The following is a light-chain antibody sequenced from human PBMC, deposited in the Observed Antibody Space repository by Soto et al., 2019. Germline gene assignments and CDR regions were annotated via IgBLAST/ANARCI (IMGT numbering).Light chain of an antibody. CDR2: QDS. V-gene: IGLV3-1*01. CDR1: KLGDKY. J-gene: IGLJ2*01. CDR3: QAWDSSTAAV. Sequence: SYELTQPPSVSVSPGQTASITCSGDKLGDKYACWYQQKPGQSPVLVIYQDSKRPSGIPERFSGSNSGNTATLTINGTQAMDEADYYCQAWDSSTAAVFGGGTKLTVL.